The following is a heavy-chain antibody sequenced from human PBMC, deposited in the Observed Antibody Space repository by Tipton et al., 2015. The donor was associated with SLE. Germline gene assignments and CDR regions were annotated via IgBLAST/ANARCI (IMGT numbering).Heavy chain of an antibody. CDR3: ARHGTNGYCSGGCCSPGAWFDP. D-gene: IGHD2-15*01. CDR1: GGSISSSSYY. J-gene: IGHJ5*02. CDR2: AYYSGTT. Sequence: TLSLTCTVSGGSISSSSYYWGWIRQPPGKGLEWIGTAYYSGTTYYNPSLKSRVTISVDTSKNQFSLKLSSLTAADTAVYFCARHGTNGYCSGGCCSPGAWFDPWGQGTLVTVSS. V-gene: IGHV4-39*07.